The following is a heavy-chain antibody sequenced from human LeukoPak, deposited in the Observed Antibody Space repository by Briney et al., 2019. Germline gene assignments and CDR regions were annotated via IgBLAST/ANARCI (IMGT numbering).Heavy chain of an antibody. CDR3: ARQKRVATILRFLAFDI. V-gene: IGHV4-59*01. Sequence: SETLSLTCAVYGGSFSGYYWSWIRQPPGKGLEWIGYIYYSGSTNYNPSLKSRVTISVDTSKNQFSLKLSSVTAADTAVYYCARQKRVATILRFLAFDIWGQGTMVTVSS. CDR2: IYYSGST. J-gene: IGHJ3*02. CDR1: GGSFSGYY. D-gene: IGHD5-24*01.